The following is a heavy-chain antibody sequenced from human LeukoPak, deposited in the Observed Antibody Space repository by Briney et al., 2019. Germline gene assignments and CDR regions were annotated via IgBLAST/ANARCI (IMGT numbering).Heavy chain of an antibody. CDR3: ARERTMIVVVPPPYNWFDP. CDR1: GGTFSSYA. V-gene: IGHV1-69*13. CDR2: IIPIFGTA. D-gene: IGHD3-22*01. Sequence: SVKVSCKASGGTFSSYAISWVRQAPGQGLEWMGGIIPIFGTANYAQKFQGRVTITAGESTSTAYMELSSLRSEDTAVYYCARERTMIVVVPPPYNWFDPWGQGTLVTVSS. J-gene: IGHJ5*02.